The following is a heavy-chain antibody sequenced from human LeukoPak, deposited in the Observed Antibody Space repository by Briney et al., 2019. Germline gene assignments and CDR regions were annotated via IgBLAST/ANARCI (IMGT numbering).Heavy chain of an antibody. D-gene: IGHD1-26*01. CDR1: GYTFTSYY. CDR2: INPSGGST. CDR3: ARAEWELHWFDP. Sequence: ASVKVSCTASGYTFTSYYMHWVRQAPGQGLEWMGIINPSGGSTSYAQKFQGRVTMTRDTSTSTVYMELSSLRSEDTAVYYCARAEWELHWFDPWGQGTLVTVSS. J-gene: IGHJ5*02. V-gene: IGHV1-46*01.